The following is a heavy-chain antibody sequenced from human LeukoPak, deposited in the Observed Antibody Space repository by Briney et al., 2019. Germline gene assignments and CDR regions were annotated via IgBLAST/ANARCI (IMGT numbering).Heavy chain of an antibody. J-gene: IGHJ4*02. Sequence: GASVKVSCKATGYTVASYGISWVRQAPGQGPEWMGWISAYNGYTNYAQKFQGRVTMTTDTSTNTAYMELRSLRSDDTAVYYCARNGCGWYFLDYWGQGTLVTVSS. CDR1: GYTVASYG. CDR2: ISAYNGYT. D-gene: IGHD6-19*01. V-gene: IGHV1-18*01. CDR3: ARNGCGWYFLDY.